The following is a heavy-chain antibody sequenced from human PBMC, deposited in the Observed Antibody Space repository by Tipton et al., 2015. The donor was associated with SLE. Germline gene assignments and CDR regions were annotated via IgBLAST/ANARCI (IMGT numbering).Heavy chain of an antibody. V-gene: IGHV3-30*04. J-gene: IGHJ6*02. CDR1: GFTFSSYA. CDR3: AKDEVGSSSSVYYYGMDV. D-gene: IGHD6-6*01. Sequence: RLSCAASGFTFSSYAMHWVRQAPGKGLEWVAVISYDGSNKYYADSVKGRFTISRDNSKNTLYLQMNSLRAEDTAVYYCAKDEVGSSSSVYYYGMDVWGQGTTVTVSS. CDR2: ISYDGSNK.